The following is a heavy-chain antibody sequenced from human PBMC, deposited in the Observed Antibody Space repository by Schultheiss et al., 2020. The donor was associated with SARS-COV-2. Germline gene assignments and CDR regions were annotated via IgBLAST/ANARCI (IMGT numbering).Heavy chain of an antibody. V-gene: IGHV3-21*01. D-gene: IGHD3-3*01. J-gene: IGHJ4*02. Sequence: GGSLRLSCAASGFTFSSYSMNWVRQAPGKGLEWVSSISSSSSYIYYADSVKGRFTISRDNAKNSLYLQMNSLRAEDTAVYYCARYSYDFWSGYPLADYWGQGTLVTVSS. CDR1: GFTFSSYS. CDR2: ISSSSSYI. CDR3: ARYSYDFWSGYPLADY.